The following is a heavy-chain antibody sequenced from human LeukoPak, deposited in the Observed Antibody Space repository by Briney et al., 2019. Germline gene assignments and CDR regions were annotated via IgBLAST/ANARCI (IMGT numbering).Heavy chain of an antibody. CDR3: ARGGADSSSWYYYMHV. CDR1: GFTFDDYG. V-gene: IGHV3-20*04. Sequence: PGGSLRLSCAASGFTFDDYGMSWVRQAPGKGLEWVSGINWNGGSTGYADSVKGRFTISRDNAKNSLYLQMNSLRAEDTALYYCARGGADSSSWYYYMHVLGKGTTVTVSS. CDR2: INWNGGST. J-gene: IGHJ6*03. D-gene: IGHD6-13*01.